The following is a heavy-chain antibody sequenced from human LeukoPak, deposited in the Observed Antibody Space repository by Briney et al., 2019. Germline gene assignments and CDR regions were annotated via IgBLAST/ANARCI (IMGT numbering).Heavy chain of an antibody. D-gene: IGHD3-22*01. CDR1: SYTLSSNG. J-gene: IGHJ2*01. Sequence: GASVKVSCKVFSYTLSSNGISWVRQAPGQGLEWVGRIIPILGIANYAQKFQGRVTITADTSTSTAYMELRSLRSDDTAVYYCARTQLTEMSITMILWWYFDLWGRGTLVTVSS. CDR2: IIPILGIA. CDR3: ARTQLTEMSITMILWWYFDL. V-gene: IGHV1-69*04.